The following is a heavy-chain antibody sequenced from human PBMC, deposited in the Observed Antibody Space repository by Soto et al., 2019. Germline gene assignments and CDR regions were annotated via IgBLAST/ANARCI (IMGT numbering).Heavy chain of an antibody. CDR3: ARAHLYDILTGYVRAFDV. V-gene: IGHV4-61*01. CDR1: GDSVSSGYYY. J-gene: IGHJ3*01. D-gene: IGHD3-9*01. Sequence: PSETLSLTCTVSGDSVSSGYYYWTWIRQPPGKGLEWIGYIYYTGNIDYSPSLKSRVTMSVDTSKNQFSLKLSSVSAADAAVYYCARAHLYDILTGYVRAFDVWGQGTLVTVS. CDR2: IYYTGNI.